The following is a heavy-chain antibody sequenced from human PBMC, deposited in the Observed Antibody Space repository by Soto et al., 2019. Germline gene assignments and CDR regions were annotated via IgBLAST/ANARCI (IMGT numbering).Heavy chain of an antibody. CDR1: GFTFSSYW. CDR3: ARVKRLAGDY. D-gene: IGHD2-15*01. CDR2: IKQDGNEK. J-gene: IGHJ4*02. Sequence: EVQLVESGGGLVQPGGSLRLSCAASGFTFSSYWMSWVRQAPGKGLEWVANIKQDGNEKFYVDSVKGRFTISRDNAKNSPFLQAKSLTAKDTAVCYCARVKRLAGDYWGQRTLV. V-gene: IGHV3-7*05.